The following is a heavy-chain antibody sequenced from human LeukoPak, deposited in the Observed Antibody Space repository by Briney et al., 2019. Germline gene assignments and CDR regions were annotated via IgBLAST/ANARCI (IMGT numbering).Heavy chain of an antibody. CDR2: IYTSGST. CDR3: ARDREYCSSTSCYTVYMDV. V-gene: IGHV4-4*07. Sequence: SETLSLTCTVSGGSISSYYWSWIRQPAGKGLEWIGRIYTSGSTNYNPSLKSRVTMSVDTSKNQFSLKLSSVTAADTAVYYCARDREYCSSTSCYTVYMDVWGKGTTVTVS. CDR1: GGSISSYY. D-gene: IGHD2-2*02. J-gene: IGHJ6*03.